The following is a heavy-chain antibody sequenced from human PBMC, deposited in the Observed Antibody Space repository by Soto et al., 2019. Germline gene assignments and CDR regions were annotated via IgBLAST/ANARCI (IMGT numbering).Heavy chain of an antibody. D-gene: IGHD1-20*01. Sequence: AGGSLRLSCTTSGFNFGDYAMSWFRLAPGRGLEWVGVVRSKAYGATTDYAASVKGRFAISRDDSKSIAYLQMNSVTTEDTAVYYCARYTYKSRYNHYGMDVWGHGTTVTVSS. J-gene: IGHJ6*02. CDR2: VRSKAYGATT. CDR1: GFNFGDYA. V-gene: IGHV3-49*03. CDR3: ARYTYKSRYNHYGMDV.